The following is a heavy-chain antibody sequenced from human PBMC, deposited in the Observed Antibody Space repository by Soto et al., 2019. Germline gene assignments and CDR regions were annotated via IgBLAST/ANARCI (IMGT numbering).Heavy chain of an antibody. Sequence: SQTLSLTCAISGDSVSSNSAAWNWIRQSPSRGLEWLGRTYYRSKWYKEYAPSVKGRITINPDTSKNQFSLQLNSVSPDATAVSYCAKIIGWLDPGGQGTLDTVFS. V-gene: IGHV6-1*01. CDR1: GDSVSSNSAA. CDR2: TYYRSKWYK. D-gene: IGHD3-10*01. J-gene: IGHJ5*02. CDR3: AKIIGWLDP.